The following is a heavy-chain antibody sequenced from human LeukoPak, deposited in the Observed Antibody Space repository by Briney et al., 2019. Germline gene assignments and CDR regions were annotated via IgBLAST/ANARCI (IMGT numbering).Heavy chain of an antibody. CDR2: ISGSGISA. CDR3: AKYRSGWASFDY. D-gene: IGHD6-19*01. Sequence: GGSLRLSCAASGLTFSNYAMSRVRQAPGKGLEWVSAISGSGISAYYADSVKGRFSISRDNSKNTVYLQMSSLRAEDTAVYYCAKYRSGWASFDYWGQGTLVTVSS. CDR1: GLTFSNYA. V-gene: IGHV3-23*01. J-gene: IGHJ4*02.